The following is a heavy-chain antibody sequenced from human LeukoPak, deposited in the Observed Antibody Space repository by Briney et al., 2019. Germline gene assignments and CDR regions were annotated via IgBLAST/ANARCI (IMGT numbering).Heavy chain of an antibody. Sequence: SETLSLTCTVSGGSISSSSYYWGWIRQPPGKGLEWIGSIYYNGSTYYNPSLKSRVTISVDTSKNQFSLKLSSVTAADTAVYYCARHVNQDIVVVPAAIEDYWGQGTLVTVSS. V-gene: IGHV4-39*01. CDR2: IYYNGST. D-gene: IGHD2-2*01. J-gene: IGHJ4*02. CDR3: ARHVNQDIVVVPAAIEDY. CDR1: GGSISSSSYY.